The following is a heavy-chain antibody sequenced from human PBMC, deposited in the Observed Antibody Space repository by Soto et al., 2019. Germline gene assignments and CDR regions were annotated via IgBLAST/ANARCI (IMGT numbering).Heavy chain of an antibody. Sequence: QVQLQESGPGLVKPSQTLSLTCTLSGVSITSGAYYWTWVRQHPGKGLEWIGYIYYNGNTYFSPYPKSRLTISIDTSKNQFSLKLSSVTAADTAMYYCARARLRAVYAFDFWGQGTMVTVSS. CDR2: IYYNGNT. D-gene: IGHD4-17*01. J-gene: IGHJ3*01. CDR1: GVSITSGAYY. V-gene: IGHV4-31*03. CDR3: ARARLRAVYAFDF.